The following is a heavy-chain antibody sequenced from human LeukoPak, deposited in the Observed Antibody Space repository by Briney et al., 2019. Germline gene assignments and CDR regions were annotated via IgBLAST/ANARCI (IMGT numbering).Heavy chain of an antibody. V-gene: IGHV4-4*07. CDR2: LSTTGST. CDR3: ARDRDYSSSYYWLYFDY. CDR1: GGSINDYY. J-gene: IGHJ4*02. D-gene: IGHD6-13*01. Sequence: SETLSLTCTVSGGSINDYYWSWIRQPAGKGLEWIGRLSTTGSTNYNPSLKSRVTMSVDTSKSQFSLKLTSVTAADTAVYYCARDRDYSSSYYWLYFDYWGQGTLVTASS.